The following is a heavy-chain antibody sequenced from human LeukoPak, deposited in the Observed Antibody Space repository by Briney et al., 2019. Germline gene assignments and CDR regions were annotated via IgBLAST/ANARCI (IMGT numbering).Heavy chain of an antibody. CDR2: IYYSRST. J-gene: IGHJ5*02. D-gene: IGHD3-3*01. CDR1: GYSISSGYY. Sequence: SETLSLTCAVSGYSISSGYYWGWIRQPPGKGLEWIGSIYYSRSTYYNPSLKSRVTISVDTSKNQFSLKLSSVTAADTAVYYCARQPRVDFWSGYYNNWFDPWGQGTLVTVSS. V-gene: IGHV4-38-2*01. CDR3: ARQPRVDFWSGYYNNWFDP.